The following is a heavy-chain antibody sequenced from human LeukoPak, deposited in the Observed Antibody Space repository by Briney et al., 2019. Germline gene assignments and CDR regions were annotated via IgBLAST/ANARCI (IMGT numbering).Heavy chain of an antibody. V-gene: IGHV3-21*01. J-gene: IGHJ4*02. CDR3: ARDGELVGDY. D-gene: IGHD6-6*01. Sequence: GGSLRLSCAASGFTSSSYNMNWVRQAPGKGLEWVSSISNNTTYIFYADSVKGRFTISRDNAKNSLYLQMNSLRAEDTAVYYCARDGELVGDYWGQGTLVTVSS. CDR2: ISNNTTYI. CDR1: GFTSSSYN.